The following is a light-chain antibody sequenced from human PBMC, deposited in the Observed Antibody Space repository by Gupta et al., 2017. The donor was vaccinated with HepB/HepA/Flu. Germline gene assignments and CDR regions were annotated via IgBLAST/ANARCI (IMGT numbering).Light chain of an antibody. CDR3: SSFTSTSSLVV. V-gene: IGLV2-14*01. J-gene: IGLJ3*02. CDR2: AVS. Sequence: QSALTQPASVSGSPGQSITISCTGTSSDVSWYQQHPGKAPKLMRYAVSNRPARVSYRFSGSKSGDTAYLTISGLQAEDEAEYYCSSFTSTSSLVVLGGGTKLTVL. CDR1: SSDV.